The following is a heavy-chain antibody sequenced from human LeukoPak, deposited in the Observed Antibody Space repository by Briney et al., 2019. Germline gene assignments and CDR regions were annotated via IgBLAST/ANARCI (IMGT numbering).Heavy chain of an antibody. D-gene: IGHD1-26*01. CDR2: INPNSGST. Sequence: ASVKVSCKASGYTFTTYYMHWVRQAPGQGLEWLGIINPNSGSTTYAQKFQGRVTMTRDMSTSTDYMELSSLRSEDTAIYYCARDNSVGDNAWWFDPWGQGTLVTVSS. CDR1: GYTFTTYY. J-gene: IGHJ5*02. V-gene: IGHV1-46*01. CDR3: ARDNSVGDNAWWFDP.